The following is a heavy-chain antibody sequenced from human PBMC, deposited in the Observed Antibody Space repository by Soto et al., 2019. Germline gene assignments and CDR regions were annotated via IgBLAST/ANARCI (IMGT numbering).Heavy chain of an antibody. V-gene: IGHV3-74*01. Sequence: PGGSLRLSSAASGFTFSIYWMHWVHQAPGKGLVWVSRINSDGSSTTYADSVKGRFTISRDNAKNTLYLQMNSLRAEDTAVYYCTSTRFLEPYYYGIDVWGQGTTVTVSS. J-gene: IGHJ6*02. D-gene: IGHD3-3*01. CDR3: TSTRFLEPYYYGIDV. CDR2: INSDGSST. CDR1: GFTFSIYW.